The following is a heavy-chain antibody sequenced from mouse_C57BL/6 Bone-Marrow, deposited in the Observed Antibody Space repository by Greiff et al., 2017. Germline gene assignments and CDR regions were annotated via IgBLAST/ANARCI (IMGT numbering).Heavy chain of an antibody. D-gene: IGHD2-4*01. CDR2: IYPGDGDP. CDR3: ARGIYYDYDVGFAY. J-gene: IGHJ3*01. Sequence: QVQLQQSGAELVKPGASVKISCKASGYAFSSYWMNWVKQRPGKGLEWIGQIYPGDGDPNYNGKFKGKATLTADKSSSTAYMQLSSLTSEDSAVYFCARGIYYDYDVGFAYRGQGTLVTVSA. CDR1: GYAFSSYW. V-gene: IGHV1-80*01.